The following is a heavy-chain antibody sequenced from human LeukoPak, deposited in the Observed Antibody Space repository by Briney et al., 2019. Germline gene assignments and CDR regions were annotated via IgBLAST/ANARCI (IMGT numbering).Heavy chain of an antibody. Sequence: GRSLRLSCAASGFTFNSYNMNWVRQAPGKGLEWVSYISSSSSSTIYYADSVKGRFTISRDNAKNSLYLQMNSLRVEDTAVYYCARTGYSSSWYYFDYWGQGTLVTVSS. CDR3: ARTGYSSSWYYFDY. V-gene: IGHV3-48*01. J-gene: IGHJ4*02. CDR1: GFTFNSYN. D-gene: IGHD6-13*01. CDR2: ISSSSSSTI.